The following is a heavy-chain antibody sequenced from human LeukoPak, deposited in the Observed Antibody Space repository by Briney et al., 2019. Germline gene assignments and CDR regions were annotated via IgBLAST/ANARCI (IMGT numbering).Heavy chain of an antibody. CDR3: ARDRVAKVRRVIILYYYMDV. J-gene: IGHJ6*03. CDR2: INEIGST. D-gene: IGHD3-10*01. Sequence: KPSETLSLTCAVYGGSFSGYYWSWIRQPPGKGLEWIGEINEIGSTNYNPSLKSRVTISIDASKNQFSLRLSSVTAADTAVYYCARDRVAKVRRVIILYYYMDVWGKGTTVTVSS. CDR1: GGSFSGYY. V-gene: IGHV4-34*01.